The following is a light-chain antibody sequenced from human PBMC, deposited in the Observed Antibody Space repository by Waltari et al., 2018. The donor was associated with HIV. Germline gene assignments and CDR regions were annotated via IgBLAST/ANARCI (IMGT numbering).Light chain of an antibody. CDR3: AAWDDSLL. V-gene: IGLV1-47*01. CDR2: RNN. CDR1: SSHIRSPY. Sequence: QSVLTQPPSTSGTPGQLVTISCSGRSSHIRSPYVSWHQQPPGTAPKLHSYRNNQRPSGVPDRFSGSKSGTSASLAISGLRAEDEADYYWAAWDDSLLFGGGTKLTVL. J-gene: IGLJ2*01.